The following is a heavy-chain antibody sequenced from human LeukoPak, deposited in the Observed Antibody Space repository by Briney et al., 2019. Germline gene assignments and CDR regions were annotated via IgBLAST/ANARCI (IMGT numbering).Heavy chain of an antibody. CDR3: ARDSNFYSNYFYDVFDV. J-gene: IGHJ3*01. D-gene: IGHD4-11*01. CDR1: GFSFSSYS. V-gene: IGHV3-21*01. Sequence: PGGSLRLSCAASGFSFSSYSMNWVRQAPGKGLEWVSSISSTSRSSYSFYAESVKGRFTISRDNTKNSLYLQMSSLRVEDTAIYYCARDSNFYSNYFYDVFDVWGQGTMVSVSS. CDR2: ISSTSRSSYS.